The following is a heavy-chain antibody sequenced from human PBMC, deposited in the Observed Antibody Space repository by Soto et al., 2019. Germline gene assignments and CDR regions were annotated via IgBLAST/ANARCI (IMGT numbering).Heavy chain of an antibody. CDR2: INAGSGNT. V-gene: IGHV1-3*01. CDR3: AKSVSGSFDH. J-gene: IGHJ4*02. D-gene: IGHD3-10*01. Sequence: QVQLVQSGAEVKKPGASVKVSCKASGYTFITYAIHWVRQAPGQRLEYMGWINAGSGNTKYSQEFQGRVTITRDTSASTAYMELSSLRSEDTAVYYCAKSVSGSFDHWGQGTLVTVSS. CDR1: GYTFITYA.